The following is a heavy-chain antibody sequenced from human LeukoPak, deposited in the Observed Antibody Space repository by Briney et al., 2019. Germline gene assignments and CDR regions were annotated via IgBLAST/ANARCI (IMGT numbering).Heavy chain of an antibody. Sequence: RASETLSLTCTVSGGSISSYYWIWIRQPPGKGLEWIGYIYHSGGTYYNPSLKSRITISVDRSKNQFSLNLSSVTAADTAVYYCARRKNYYDSSGYPTAWGQGTLVTVSS. CDR2: IYHSGGT. D-gene: IGHD3-22*01. CDR1: GGSISSYY. V-gene: IGHV4-59*12. CDR3: ARRKNYYDSSGYPTA. J-gene: IGHJ5*02.